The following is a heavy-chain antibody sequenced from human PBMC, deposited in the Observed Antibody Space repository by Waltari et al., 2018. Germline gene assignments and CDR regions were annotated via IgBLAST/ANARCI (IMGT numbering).Heavy chain of an antibody. CDR3: VRDRCTSATCRLLSEYFQQ. D-gene: IGHD2-2*01. CDR2: LSYDGTSK. V-gene: IGHV3-30*04. CDR1: GFSNYA. Sequence: QVHLVESGGGVVQPGGSLRLSCAASGFSNYAMHWVRQAPGKGLEWLAILSYDGTSKYYSGCVEGRFTISRDQSKNTLYLQMNSLGPDDTAIYYCVRDRCTSATCRLLSEYFQQWGQGTLVTVSS. J-gene: IGHJ1*01.